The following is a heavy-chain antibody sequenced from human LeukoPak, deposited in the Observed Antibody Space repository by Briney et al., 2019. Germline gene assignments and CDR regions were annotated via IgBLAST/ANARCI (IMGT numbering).Heavy chain of an antibody. D-gene: IGHD3-10*01. CDR1: RYSFATYW. V-gene: IGHV5-10-1*01. CDR2: IDPGDSYT. Sequence: GESLKISCQGSRYSFATYWISWVRQVPGKGLEWMGRIDPGDSYTEYSPSFQGHVTISSDKSINTAYLQWSGLKASDSAIYYCARERQGVRGVILSDWGQGTLVSVSS. CDR3: ARERQGVRGVILSD. J-gene: IGHJ4*02.